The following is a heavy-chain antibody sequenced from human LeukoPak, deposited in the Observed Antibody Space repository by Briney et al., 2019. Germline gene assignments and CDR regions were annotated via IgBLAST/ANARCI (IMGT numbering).Heavy chain of an antibody. D-gene: IGHD6-13*01. CDR1: GYTFTTYD. V-gene: IGHV1-8*03. CDR3: ARSIAAAGSYFDY. CDR2: MNPTSGNT. Sequence: ASVKVSCKASGYTFTTYDINWVRQATGQGLEWMGWMNPTSGNTGYAQKFQGRVTFTMSTSISTAYMELSSLRSEDTAVYYCARSIAAAGSYFDYWGQGTLVTVSS. J-gene: IGHJ4*02.